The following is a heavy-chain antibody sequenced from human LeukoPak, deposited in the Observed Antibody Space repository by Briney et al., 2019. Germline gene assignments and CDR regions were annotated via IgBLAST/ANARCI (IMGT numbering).Heavy chain of an antibody. Sequence: SETLSLTCTVSGGSISGYYWTWIRQPPGKELEWIGYIYYSGSTNYNPSLKSRVTISVDTSRNHFSLRLNSVTSADTAVYYCARGGWEFDYWGQGILVTVSS. CDR1: GGSISGYY. CDR2: IYYSGST. CDR3: ARGGWEFDY. V-gene: IGHV4-59*01. J-gene: IGHJ4*02. D-gene: IGHD6-19*01.